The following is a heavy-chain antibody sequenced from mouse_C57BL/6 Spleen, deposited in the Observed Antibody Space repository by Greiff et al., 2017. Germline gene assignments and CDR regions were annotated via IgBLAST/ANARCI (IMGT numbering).Heavy chain of an antibody. CDR1: GYTFTSYW. CDR3: ARYYAYFDY. V-gene: IGHV1-61*01. Sequence: QVQLQQPGAELVKPGASVKLSCKASGYTFTSYWMDWVKQRPGQGLEWIGNIYPSDSETHYNQKFKDKATLTVDKSSSTAYMQLSSLTSEDSAVYYCARYYAYFDYWGQGTTLTVSS. CDR2: IYPSDSET. J-gene: IGHJ2*01. D-gene: IGHD1-1*02.